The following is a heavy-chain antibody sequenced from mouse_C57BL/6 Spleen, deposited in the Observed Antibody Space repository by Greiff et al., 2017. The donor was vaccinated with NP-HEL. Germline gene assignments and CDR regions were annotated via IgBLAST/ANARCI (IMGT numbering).Heavy chain of an antibody. J-gene: IGHJ4*01. Sequence: VQLQQSVAELVRPGASVKLSCTASGFTFTNTYMHWVKQRPEQGLEWIGRIDPANGITNYTPKFQGKATLTADTSSNTAYLKLRSLTSEDTAIDYCACYGSSSYYAMDYWGQGTSLTVSS. CDR2: IDPANGIT. CDR1: GFTFTNTY. V-gene: IGHV14-3*01. CDR3: ACYGSSSYYAMDY. D-gene: IGHD1-1*01.